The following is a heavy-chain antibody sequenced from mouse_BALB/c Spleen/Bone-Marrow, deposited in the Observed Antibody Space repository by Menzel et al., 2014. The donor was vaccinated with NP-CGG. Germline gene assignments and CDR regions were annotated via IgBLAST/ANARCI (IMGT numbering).Heavy chain of an antibody. CDR3: ARRYFYSMDY. J-gene: IGHJ4*01. Sequence: QVQLQQSGAELMKPGASVKISCKATGYTFSTYWIEWVKQRPGLGLEWIGENLPGSAITNYNEKFKGKATFTADTSSNTAYMQLSSLTSEDSAVYYCARRYFYSMDYWGQGTSVTVSS. CDR2: NLPGSAIT. CDR1: GYTFSTYW. V-gene: IGHV1-9*01. D-gene: IGHD2-14*01.